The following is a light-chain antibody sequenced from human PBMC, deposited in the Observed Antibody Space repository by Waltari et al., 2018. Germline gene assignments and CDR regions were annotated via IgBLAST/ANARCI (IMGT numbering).Light chain of an antibody. J-gene: IGKJ3*01. CDR3: QHYVNSGII. CDR1: HNIGIGY. V-gene: IGKV3-20*01. Sequence: IVLTQSPGTLSLSPGESATLSCRASHNIGIGYLAWYHQAPGQAPRLLIYGSSTRASGIPNRFTGSGFGTDFTLSISRLEPEDSGVFYCQHYVNSGIIFGPGTKVEIK. CDR2: GSS.